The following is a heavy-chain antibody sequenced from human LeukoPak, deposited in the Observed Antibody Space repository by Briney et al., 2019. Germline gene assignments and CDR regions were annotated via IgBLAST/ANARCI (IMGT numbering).Heavy chain of an antibody. CDR3: TTLWGGGPDS. Sequence: GGSLRLSCAASGSSFTNAWMSWVRQAPSKGLEYIGRIKSKTDGGTPEYAAPVKGRFTISRDDSKDTLYLQMNSLKTEDTAVYYCTTLWGGGPDSWGQGTLVTVSS. J-gene: IGHJ4*02. V-gene: IGHV3-15*01. CDR1: GSSFTNAW. CDR2: IKSKTDGGTP. D-gene: IGHD3-16*01.